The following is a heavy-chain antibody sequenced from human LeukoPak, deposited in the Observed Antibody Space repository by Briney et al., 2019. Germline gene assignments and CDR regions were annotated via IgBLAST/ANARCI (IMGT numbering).Heavy chain of an antibody. CDR2: INHSGST. V-gene: IGHV4-34*01. D-gene: IGHD6-13*01. CDR3: ASQGAAAGNY. Sequence: SETLSLTCAVYGGSFSGYYWSWIRQPPGKGLEWIGEINHSGSTNYNPSLKSRVTISVDTSKNQFSLKLSSVTAADTAVYYCASQGAAAGNYWGQGTLVTVSS. CDR1: GGSFSGYY. J-gene: IGHJ4*02.